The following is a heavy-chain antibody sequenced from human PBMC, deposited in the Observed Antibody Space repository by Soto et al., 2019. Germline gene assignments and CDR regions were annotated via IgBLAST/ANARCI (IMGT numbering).Heavy chain of an antibody. CDR2: INPNSGGT. J-gene: IGHJ5*02. CDR1: GYTFTGYY. CDR3: ARCHVGIAAAGNWFDP. D-gene: IGHD6-13*01. Sequence: ASVKVSCKASGYTFTGYYMHWVRQAPGQGLEWMGWINPNSGGTNYAQKFQGRVTMTRDTSISTAYMELSRLRSDDTAVYYCARCHVGIAAAGNWFDPWGQGTLVTVSS. V-gene: IGHV1-2*02.